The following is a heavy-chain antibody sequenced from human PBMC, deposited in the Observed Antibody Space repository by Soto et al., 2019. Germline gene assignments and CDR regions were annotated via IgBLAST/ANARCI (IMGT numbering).Heavy chain of an antibody. CDR2: ISGSSASI. Sequence: EVQLLESGGGLVQPGGSLRLSCAGSGFTFNTYAMGWVRQAPGKGLEWVSVISGSSASIYYADSVKGRFSISRDNSKNTVYLQMNSLRPEDTAIYYCAKDQVEYCSSTSCFGAFDCWGQGTLVTVSS. D-gene: IGHD2-2*01. CDR1: GFTFNTYA. V-gene: IGHV3-23*01. J-gene: IGHJ4*02. CDR3: AKDQVEYCSSTSCFGAFDC.